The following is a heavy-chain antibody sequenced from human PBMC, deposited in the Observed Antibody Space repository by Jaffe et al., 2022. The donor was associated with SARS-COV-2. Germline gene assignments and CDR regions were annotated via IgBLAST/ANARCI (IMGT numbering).Heavy chain of an antibody. CDR2: ISSSSSYI. Sequence: EVQLVESGGGLVKPGGSLRLSCAASGFTFSSYSMNWVRQAPGKGLEWVSSISSSSSYIYYADSVKGRFTISRDNAKNSLYLQMNSLRAEDTAVYYCARVSGGDYVYFDYWGQGTLVTVSS. D-gene: IGHD4-17*01. V-gene: IGHV3-21*01. CDR3: ARVSGGDYVYFDY. J-gene: IGHJ4*02. CDR1: GFTFSSYS.